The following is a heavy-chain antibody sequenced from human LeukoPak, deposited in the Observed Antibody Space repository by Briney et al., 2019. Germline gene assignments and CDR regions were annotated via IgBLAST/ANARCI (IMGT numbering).Heavy chain of an antibody. CDR1: GYTFTSYG. Sequence: GASVKVSCKASGYTFTSYGISWVRQAPGQGLEWMGWISAYNGNTNYAQKLQGRVTMTTDTSTSTAYMELRSLRSDDTAVYYCARSSSSWDYYYYYMDVWGKGTTVTVSS. V-gene: IGHV1-18*01. CDR2: ISAYNGNT. CDR3: ARSSSSWDYYYYYMDV. D-gene: IGHD6-13*01. J-gene: IGHJ6*03.